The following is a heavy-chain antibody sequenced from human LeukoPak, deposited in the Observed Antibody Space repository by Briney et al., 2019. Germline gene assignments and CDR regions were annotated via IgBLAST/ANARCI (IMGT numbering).Heavy chain of an antibody. J-gene: IGHJ4*02. V-gene: IGHV5-51*01. Sequence: GESLKISCKVSGYSFTAYWIGWVRQMPGMGLERVAITYPGDSNTVYSPSFQGQVTISADTSISTAYLQWNSLRASDTAMYFCVRHPQRSGWSHFDYWGQGTLVTVSP. CDR2: TYPGDSNT. D-gene: IGHD6-19*01. CDR1: GYSFTAYW. CDR3: VRHPQRSGWSHFDY.